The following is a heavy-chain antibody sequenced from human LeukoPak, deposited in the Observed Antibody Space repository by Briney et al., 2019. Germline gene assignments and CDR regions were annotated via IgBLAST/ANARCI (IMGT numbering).Heavy chain of an antibody. CDR3: ARDLGYIDY. CDR2: ISSDGSSS. J-gene: IGHJ4*02. CDR1: GFTFSSYW. Sequence: GGSLRLSCAASGFTFSSYWMHWVRQAPGKGLVWVSDISSDGSSSTYADSVKGRFTISRDNAKNTLYLQMNSLRAEDTAVYSCARDLGYIDYWGQGTLVTVSS. V-gene: IGHV3-74*01.